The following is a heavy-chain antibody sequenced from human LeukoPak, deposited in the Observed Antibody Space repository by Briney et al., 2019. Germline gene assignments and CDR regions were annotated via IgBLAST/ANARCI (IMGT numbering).Heavy chain of an antibody. CDR3: ARGPALPYFDY. CDR1: GGSISSGGYY. V-gene: IGHV4-31*03. CDR2: IYYSGST. Sequence: SQTLSLTCTVSGGSISSGGYYWSWIRQHPGKGLEWIGYIYYSGSTYYNPSLKSRVTIPVDTSKNQFSLKLSSVTAADTAVYYCARGPALPYFDYWGQGTLVTLSS. D-gene: IGHD2-21*02. J-gene: IGHJ4*02.